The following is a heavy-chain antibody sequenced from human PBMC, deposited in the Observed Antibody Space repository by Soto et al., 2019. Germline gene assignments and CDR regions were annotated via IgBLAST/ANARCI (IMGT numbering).Heavy chain of an antibody. CDR3: ARGYCTSTTCEDYYVMDV. CDR1: GGTFREYA. Sequence: QVQLVQSGAEVKKPGSAVKVSCKTSGGTFREYAISWVRQAPGQGLEWLGGIIPIFGTINYAQNFQGRVTISADKSTSTAYMELRSLRSGDTAVYYCARGYCTSTTCEDYYVMDVWGQGTTVTVSS. D-gene: IGHD2-2*01. J-gene: IGHJ6*02. CDR2: IIPIFGTI. V-gene: IGHV1-69*06.